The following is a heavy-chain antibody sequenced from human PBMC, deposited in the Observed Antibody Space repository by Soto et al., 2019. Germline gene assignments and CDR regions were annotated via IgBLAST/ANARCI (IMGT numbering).Heavy chain of an antibody. J-gene: IGHJ4*02. D-gene: IGHD6-13*01. V-gene: IGHV3-30*18. CDR1: GFTFSSYG. Sequence: QVQLVESGGGVVQPGRSLRLSCAASGFTFSSYGMHWVRQAPGKGLEWVAVISYDGSNKYYADSVKGRFTISRDNSKNTLYLQMNSLRAEDTAVYYCAQECSIAAAGTCFDYWGQGTLVTVSS. CDR3: AQECSIAAAGTCFDY. CDR2: ISYDGSNK.